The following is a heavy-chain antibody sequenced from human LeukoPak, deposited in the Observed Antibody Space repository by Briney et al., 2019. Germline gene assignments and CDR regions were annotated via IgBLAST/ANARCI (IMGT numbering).Heavy chain of an antibody. Sequence: PSETLSLTCAVYGGSFSGYYWSWIRQPPGKGLEWIGEINHSGSTNYNPSLKSRVTISVDTSKNQFSLKLSSVTAADTAVYYCARDRIAAAGTHYYYMDVWGKGTTVTISS. V-gene: IGHV4-34*01. J-gene: IGHJ6*03. CDR2: INHSGST. D-gene: IGHD6-13*01. CDR1: GGSFSGYY. CDR3: ARDRIAAAGTHYYYMDV.